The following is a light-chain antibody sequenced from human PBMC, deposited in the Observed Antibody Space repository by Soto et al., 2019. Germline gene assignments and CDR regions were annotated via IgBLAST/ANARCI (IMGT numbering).Light chain of an antibody. CDR1: QSISSY. Sequence: DIQMTQSPSSLSASVGDRVTITCRASQSISSYLNWYQQKPGKAPKLLIYAASSLQSGVPSRFSGSGSWTDFTLTISSLQPEDFATYYCQQSYSTPSGMYTFGQGTKLEIK. V-gene: IGKV1-39*01. CDR2: AAS. CDR3: QQSYSTPSGMYT. J-gene: IGKJ2*01.